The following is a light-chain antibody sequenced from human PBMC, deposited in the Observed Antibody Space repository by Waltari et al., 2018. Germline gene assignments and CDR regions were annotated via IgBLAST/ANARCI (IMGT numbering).Light chain of an antibody. CDR1: TSYIGTYKY. CDR2: GVT. Sequence: QSAPTQPPSVSGSPGQSVTISCSGSTSYIGTYKYVSWYQQHPGKAPKLMIYGVTNRPSGGSDRFSGSKSDNTASLTISGLQAEDGDDYYCCSYSTSDTWVFGGGTRLTVL. J-gene: IGLJ2*01. CDR3: CSYSTSDTWV. V-gene: IGLV2-14*03.